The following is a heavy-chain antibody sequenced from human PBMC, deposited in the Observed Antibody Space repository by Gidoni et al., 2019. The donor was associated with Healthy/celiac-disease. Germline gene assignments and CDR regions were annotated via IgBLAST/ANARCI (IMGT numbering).Heavy chain of an antibody. CDR2: INAGNGNT. CDR3: ARDWQQLVSNYYYYYYMDV. CDR1: GYTFTSYA. D-gene: IGHD6-13*01. V-gene: IGHV1-3*01. Sequence: QVQLVQSGAEVKKPGASVKVSCKASGYTFTSYAMHWVRQAPGQRLEWMGWINAGNGNTKYSQKFQGRVTITRDTSASTAYMELSSLRSEDTAVYYCARDWQQLVSNYYYYYYMDVWGKGTTVTVSS. J-gene: IGHJ6*03.